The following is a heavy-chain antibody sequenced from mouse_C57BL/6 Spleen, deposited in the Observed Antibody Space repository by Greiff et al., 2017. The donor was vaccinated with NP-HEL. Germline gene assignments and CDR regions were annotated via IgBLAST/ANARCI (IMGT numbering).Heavy chain of an antibody. Sequence: VKLQESGPGLVQPSQSLSITCTVSGFSLTSYGVHWVRQSPGKGLEWLGVIWSGGSTDYNAAFISRLSISKDNSKSQVFFKMNSLQADDTAIYYCAREGGYPWYFDVWGTGTTVTVSS. D-gene: IGHD2-2*01. CDR2: IWSGGST. CDR1: GFSLTSYG. V-gene: IGHV2-2*01. J-gene: IGHJ1*03. CDR3: AREGGYPWYFDV.